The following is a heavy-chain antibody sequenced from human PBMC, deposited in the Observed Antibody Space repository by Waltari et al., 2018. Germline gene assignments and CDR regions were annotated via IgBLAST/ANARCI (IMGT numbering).Heavy chain of an antibody. CDR1: EYSFSSYD. CDR2: VNTHSGDT. CDR3: ARGVGGGARGYFGMDV. Sequence: QAQLVQSAAEVKKPGAAVKVSCKASEYSFSSYDINWVRQAAGQGLEWLGWVNTHSGDTDYAQKFQGRVTMTPDTSIRTAYMELRSLRSADTATYYCARGVGGGARGYFGMDVWGQGTPVTVS. D-gene: IGHD1-26*01. J-gene: IGHJ6*02. V-gene: IGHV1-8*01.